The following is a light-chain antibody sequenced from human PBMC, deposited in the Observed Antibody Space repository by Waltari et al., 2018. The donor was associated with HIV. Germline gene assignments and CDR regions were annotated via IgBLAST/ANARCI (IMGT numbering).Light chain of an antibody. J-gene: IGLJ2*01. CDR3: SSYASSGTLV. Sequence: QSALTQPASVSGSPGQSITISCTGTSSDVGGYNHVSWYQQHPGRAPKLIIFEVTKRPSGLSNRFSGSKFCNTASLTISGLQAEDEADYYCSSYASSGTLVFGGGTMVTVL. CDR2: EVT. CDR1: SSDVGGYNH. V-gene: IGLV2-14*01.